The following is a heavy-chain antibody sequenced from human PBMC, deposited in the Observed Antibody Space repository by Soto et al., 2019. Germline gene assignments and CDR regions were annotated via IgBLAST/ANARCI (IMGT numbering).Heavy chain of an antibody. D-gene: IGHD2-21*02. CDR2: ISSSSSCI. J-gene: IGHJ6*04. Sequence: WGSLRLSCAASGFTFSSYIMNWVRQAPGKGLEWVSSISSSSSCIYYADSVKGRFTISRDNSKDTLYLQMNSLRVEDTAVYYCAKGQVTQDVWGKGTTVTVSS. CDR3: AKGQVTQDV. V-gene: IGHV3-21*04. CDR1: GFTFSSYI.